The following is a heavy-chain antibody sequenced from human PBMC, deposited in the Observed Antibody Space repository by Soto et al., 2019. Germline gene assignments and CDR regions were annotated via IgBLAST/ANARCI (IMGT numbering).Heavy chain of an antibody. Sequence: PGGSLRLSCAASGFTFGASALPWVRQASGKGLEWLGRIGSKGETYATTYAASVKGRFTISRDNSKNTLYLQMNSLRAEDTAVYYCAKGIRWFGEFDYWGQGTLVTVSS. CDR2: IGSKGETYAT. D-gene: IGHD3-10*01. V-gene: IGHV3-73*01. CDR1: GFTFGASA. J-gene: IGHJ4*02. CDR3: AKGIRWFGEFDY.